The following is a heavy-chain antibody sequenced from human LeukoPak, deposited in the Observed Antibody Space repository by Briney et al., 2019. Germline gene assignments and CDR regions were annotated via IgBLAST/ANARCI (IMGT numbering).Heavy chain of an antibody. J-gene: IGHJ4*02. CDR2: ISGSGGST. V-gene: IGHV3-23*01. CDR1: GFTLSSDA. Sequence: TGGSLRLSCAASGFTLSSDAMSWVRQAPGKGLEWVSAISGSGGSTYYADSVKGRFTISRDNSKNTLYLQMNSLRAEDTAVYYCAKDPSITMVRGVPFDYWGQGTLVTVSS. D-gene: IGHD3-10*01. CDR3: AKDPSITMVRGVPFDY.